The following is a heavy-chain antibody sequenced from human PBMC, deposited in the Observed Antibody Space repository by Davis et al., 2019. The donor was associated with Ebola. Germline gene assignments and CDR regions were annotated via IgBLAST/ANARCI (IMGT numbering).Heavy chain of an antibody. V-gene: IGHV3-7*03. CDR2: IRGDGSAT. J-gene: IGHJ5*02. Sequence: PGGSLRLSCAASGFTFSNYWMTWVRRAPGKGLEWVANIRGDGSATFYVDYVKGRFTISRDNTKNSLYLQMNGLRAEDTAVYYCVREFCVEGCYADSWCQGTLVTVSS. D-gene: IGHD2-15*01. CDR3: VREFCVEGCYADS. CDR1: GFTFSNYW.